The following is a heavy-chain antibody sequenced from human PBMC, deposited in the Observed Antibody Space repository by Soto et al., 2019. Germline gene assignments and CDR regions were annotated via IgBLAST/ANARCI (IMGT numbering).Heavy chain of an antibody. V-gene: IGHV2-26*01. CDR1: GFSLSNARMG. J-gene: IGHJ4*02. D-gene: IGHD6-13*01. CDR3: ARSSPLAAAGLFAY. Sequence: SGPTLVNPTETLTLTCTVSGFSLSNARMGVSWIRQPPGKALEWLAHIFSNDEKSYSTSLKSRLTISKDTSKSQVVLTMTNMDPVDTATYYCARSSPLAAAGLFAYWGQGTLVTVSS. CDR2: IFSNDEK.